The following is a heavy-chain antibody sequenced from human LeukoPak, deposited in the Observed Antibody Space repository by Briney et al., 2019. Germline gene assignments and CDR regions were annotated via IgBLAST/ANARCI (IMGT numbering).Heavy chain of an antibody. CDR3: ARLMYYYDSSGYYYHLXXDY. CDR2: IYYSGST. V-gene: IGHV4-59*01. Sequence: QTSETLSLTCTVSGGSISSYYWSWIRQPPGKGLEWIGYIYYSGSTNYNPSLKSRVTISVDTSKNQFSLKLSSVTAADTAVYYCARLMYYYDSSGYYYHLXXDYXXXGTXVTVSS. D-gene: IGHD3-22*01. CDR1: GGSISSYY. J-gene: IGHJ4*02.